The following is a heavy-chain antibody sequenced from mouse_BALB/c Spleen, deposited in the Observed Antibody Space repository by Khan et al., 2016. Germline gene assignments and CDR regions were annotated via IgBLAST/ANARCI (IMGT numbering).Heavy chain of an antibody. CDR3: ARKGDFITTVVATDDDMDY. CDR1: GYTFTKYG. D-gene: IGHD1-1*01. V-gene: IGHV9-1*02. J-gene: IGHJ4*01. Sequence: QIQLVQSGPELKKPGETVKISCKASGYTFTKYGMNWVKQAPGKGLKWMGWINTYTGEATYAADFKGRFAFSLETSARSAYLQINNLKNEDMATYFGARKGDFITTVVATDDDMDYWGQGTSVTVSS. CDR2: INTYTGEA.